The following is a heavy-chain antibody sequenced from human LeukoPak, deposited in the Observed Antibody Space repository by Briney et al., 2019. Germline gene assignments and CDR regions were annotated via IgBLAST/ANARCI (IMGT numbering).Heavy chain of an antibody. D-gene: IGHD2-2*01. J-gene: IGHJ6*02. CDR1: GYTFTSYA. Sequence: ASVKVSCKASGYTFTSYAMNWVRQAPGQGLEWMGWINTNTGNPTYAQGLTGRFVFSLDTSVSTAYLQISSLKAEDTAVYYCARVPIVVVPAATYGIDVWGQGTTVTVSS. CDR2: INTNTGNP. CDR3: ARVPIVVVPAATYGIDV. V-gene: IGHV7-4-1*02.